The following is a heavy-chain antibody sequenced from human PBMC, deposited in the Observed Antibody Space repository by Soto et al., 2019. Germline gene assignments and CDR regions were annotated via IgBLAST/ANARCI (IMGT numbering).Heavy chain of an antibody. J-gene: IGHJ4*02. CDR1: GGTFSSYT. CDR2: IIPILGIA. Sequence: QVQLVQSGAEVKKPGSSVKVSCKASGGTFSSYTISWVRQAPGQGLEWMGRIIPILGIANYAQKFQGRVTITADKSTSTAYMELSSLRSEDTAGYCCARDRGDGYNFGWGQGTLVTVSS. V-gene: IGHV1-69*08. CDR3: ARDRGDGYNFG. D-gene: IGHD5-12*01.